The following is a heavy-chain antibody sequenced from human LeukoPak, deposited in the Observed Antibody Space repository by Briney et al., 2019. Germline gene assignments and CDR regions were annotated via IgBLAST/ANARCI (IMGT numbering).Heavy chain of an antibody. CDR3: ARDWNHYFDY. CDR1: GFTFSSYG. CDR2: IWYNGSKK. D-gene: IGHD1-1*01. V-gene: IGHV3-33*01. J-gene: IGHJ4*02. Sequence: GGSLRLSCATSGFTFSSYGIHWVRQAPGRGLEWVAVIWYNGSKKHYADSVKGRLTISRDNSKNTLYLQMNSLRAEDTAVYYCARDWNHYFDYWGQGTLVTVSS.